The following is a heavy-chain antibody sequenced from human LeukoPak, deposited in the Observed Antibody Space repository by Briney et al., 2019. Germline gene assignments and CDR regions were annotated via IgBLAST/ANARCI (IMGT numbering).Heavy chain of an antibody. D-gene: IGHD1-26*01. CDR1: GFTFSSYG. J-gene: IGHJ4*02. CDR3: AKDLRGSSSECCF. Sequence: PGGSLRLSCAASGFTFSSYGMHWVRQAPGKGLEWVAFIRYDGSNKYYADSVKGRFTISRDNSKNTLYLQMNSLRAEDTAVYYCAKDLRGSSSECCFWGQGTLVTVSS. CDR2: IRYDGSNK. V-gene: IGHV3-30*02.